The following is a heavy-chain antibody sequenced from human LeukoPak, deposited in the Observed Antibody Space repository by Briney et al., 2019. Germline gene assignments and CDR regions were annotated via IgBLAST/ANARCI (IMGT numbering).Heavy chain of an antibody. Sequence: SETLSLTCTVSGVSISSHYWSWLRQPPGKGLEWIGYIYYSGTTNYNPSLKSRVTTSVDKSKNQFSLRLTSVTAADTAVYYCARGYYGLLGYFGYWGQGTLVTVSS. J-gene: IGHJ4*02. CDR1: GVSISSHY. CDR3: ARGYYGLLGYFGY. D-gene: IGHD2/OR15-2a*01. CDR2: IYYSGTT. V-gene: IGHV4-59*11.